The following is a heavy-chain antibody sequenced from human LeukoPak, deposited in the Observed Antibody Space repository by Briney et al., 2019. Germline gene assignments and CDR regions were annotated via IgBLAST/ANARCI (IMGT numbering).Heavy chain of an antibody. CDR1: GFTFSSYS. CDR3: ARVSVDTAMVTPSGFDY. CDR2: ISSSSSYI. Sequence: GGSLRLSCAASGFTFSSYSMNWVRQAPGKGLEWVSSISSSSSYIYYADSVKGRFTISRDNSKNSLYLQMNSLRAEDTAVYYCARVSVDTAMVTPSGFDYWGQGTLVTVSS. J-gene: IGHJ4*02. V-gene: IGHV3-21*01. D-gene: IGHD5-18*01.